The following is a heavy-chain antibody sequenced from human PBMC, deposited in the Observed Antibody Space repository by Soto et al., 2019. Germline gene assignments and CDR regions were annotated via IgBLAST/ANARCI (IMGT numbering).Heavy chain of an antibody. Sequence: GGSLRLSCAASGFTFSSYAMHWVRQAPGKGLEWVGSIRGSGSSAYYPDSVEGRFTISRDNSKNTLYLQMNSLRAEDTAVYYCARAGTTVKSTYYYYYYMDVWGKGTTVTVSS. V-gene: IGHV3-23*01. J-gene: IGHJ6*03. CDR3: ARAGTTVKSTYYYYYYMDV. CDR1: GFTFSSYA. CDR2: IRGSGSSA. D-gene: IGHD4-17*01.